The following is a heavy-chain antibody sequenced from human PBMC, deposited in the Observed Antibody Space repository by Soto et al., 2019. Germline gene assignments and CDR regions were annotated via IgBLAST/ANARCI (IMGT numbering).Heavy chain of an antibody. V-gene: IGHV6-1*01. CDR1: GDSVSSNSAT. CDR2: TYYRSKWYN. J-gene: IGHJ6*02. Sequence: PSQTLSLTCAISGDSVSSNSATWNWIRQSPSRGLEWLGGTYYRSKWYNDYAVSVKSRVTINPDTSKSQFSLQLNSVTPDDTAVYYCARSYFASGRQGGYYAMDVWGLGTTVTVSS. D-gene: IGHD3-10*01. CDR3: ARSYFASGRQGGYYAMDV.